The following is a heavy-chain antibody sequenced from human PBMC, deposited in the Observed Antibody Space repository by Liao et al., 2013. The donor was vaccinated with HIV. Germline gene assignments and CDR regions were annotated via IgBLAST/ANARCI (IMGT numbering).Heavy chain of an antibody. CDR1: GGSIDSTTYY. CDR2: IFYSGNA. V-gene: IGHV4-39*07. CDR3: ARAPYGDRFDY. J-gene: IGHJ4*01. Sequence: QLQLQESGPGLVKPSETLSLTCTVSGGSIDSTTYYWGWIRQPPGKGLEWIGSIFYSGNAYYTPSLKSRVTISVDTSKNQFSLKLSSVTAGDTAVYYCARAPYGDRFDYWGQEPWSPSPQ. D-gene: IGHD4-17*01.